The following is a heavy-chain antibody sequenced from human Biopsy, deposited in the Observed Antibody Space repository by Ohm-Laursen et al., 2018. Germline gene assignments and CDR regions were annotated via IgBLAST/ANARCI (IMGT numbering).Heavy chain of an antibody. J-gene: IGHJ5*02. CDR2: INTYSGNT. CDR1: GYTFTTYG. CDR3: ARERDP. Sequence: ASVKVSCKSSGYTFTTYGISWVRQAPGQGLEWMGWINTYSGNTNYGKKFHDRVIMTSDTSTSTAYMELSRLTSDDTAVYYCARERDPWGQGTLVTVSS. V-gene: IGHV1-18*01.